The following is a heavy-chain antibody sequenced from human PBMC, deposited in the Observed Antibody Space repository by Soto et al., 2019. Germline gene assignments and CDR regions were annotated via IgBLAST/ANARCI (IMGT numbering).Heavy chain of an antibody. CDR1: GFTFSSCA. Sequence: HPGGSLRLSCAASGFTFSSCAMGWVRQAPGKGLEWVSDIIDSGGSTYYADAVKGRFTISRDNSKNSLYLQMNSLRAEDTAVYYCAKDRDYDILPGGEYFDFWGQGTLVTVSS. CDR3: AKDRDYDILPGGEYFDF. J-gene: IGHJ4*02. V-gene: IGHV3-23*01. D-gene: IGHD3-9*01. CDR2: IIDSGGST.